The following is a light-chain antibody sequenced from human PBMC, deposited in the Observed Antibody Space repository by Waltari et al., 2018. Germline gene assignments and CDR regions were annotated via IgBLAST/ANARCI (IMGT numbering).Light chain of an antibody. J-gene: IGLJ2*01. Sequence: QSALTQPASVSGSPGQSITISCTGTSSDVGGYNSVSWYQQHPGKAPKLMIYEVSNLPSGVSNRFSGSKSGNTASLTISGLQAEDEADYYCSSYTSSSTVVFGGGTKLTVL. CDR2: EVS. CDR1: SSDVGGYNS. CDR3: SSYTSSSTVV. V-gene: IGLV2-14*01.